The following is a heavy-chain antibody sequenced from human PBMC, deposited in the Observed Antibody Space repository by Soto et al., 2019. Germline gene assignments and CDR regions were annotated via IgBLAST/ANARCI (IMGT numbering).Heavy chain of an antibody. D-gene: IGHD6-13*01. J-gene: IGHJ6*02. V-gene: IGHV1-18*01. CDR1: GYTFTSYG. CDR2: ISAYNGNT. Sequence: GASVKVSCKASGYTFTSYGISWVRQAPGQGLEWMGWISAYNGNTNYAQKLQGRVTMTTDTSTSTAYMELRSLRSDDTSVYFCASTSLGYYYYGMDVWGQGTTVTVSS. CDR3: ASTSLGYYYYGMDV.